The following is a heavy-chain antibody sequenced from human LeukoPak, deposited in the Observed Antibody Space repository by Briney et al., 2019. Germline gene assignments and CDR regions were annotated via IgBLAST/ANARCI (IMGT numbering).Heavy chain of an antibody. CDR2: IFAGGSA. J-gene: IGHJ4*02. CDR3: AKANSYDSYYFDY. D-gene: IGHD3-16*01. Sequence: PGGSLRLSCAASGFRVSNDYMAWVRQAPGKGLEWVSFIFAGGSAYYADSVKGRFTTSRDRSKNTLSLQMNSLRAEDTAVYYCAKANSYDSYYFDYWGQGALVIVSS. CDR1: GFRVSNDY. V-gene: IGHV3-66*01.